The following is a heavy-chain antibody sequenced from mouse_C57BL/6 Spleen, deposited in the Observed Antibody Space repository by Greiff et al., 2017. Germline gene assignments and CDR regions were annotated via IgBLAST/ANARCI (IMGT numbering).Heavy chain of an antibody. CDR2: INPNYGTT. Sequence: VQLQQSGPELVKPGASVKISCKASGYSFTDYNMTWVKQSNGKSLEWIGVINPNYGTTGYNPKFKGKATLTVDQSSSPAYMQLNSLTSEDSAVYYCAINWAAWFAYWGQGTLVTVSA. D-gene: IGHD4-1*02. V-gene: IGHV1-39*01. J-gene: IGHJ3*01. CDR1: GYSFTDYN. CDR3: AINWAAWFAY.